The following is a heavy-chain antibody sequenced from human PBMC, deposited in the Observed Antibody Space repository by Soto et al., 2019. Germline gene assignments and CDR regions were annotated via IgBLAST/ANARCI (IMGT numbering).Heavy chain of an antibody. V-gene: IGHV4-59*01. D-gene: IGHD3-10*01. CDR1: GGSISSYY. CDR3: ARARLSRSWWFDP. CDR2: IYYSGST. Sequence: SETLSLTCTVSGGSISSYYWSWIRQPPGKGLEWIEYIYYSGSTNYNPSLKSRVTISVDTSKNQFSLKLSSVTAADTAVYYCARARLSRSWWFDPWGQGTLVTVSS. J-gene: IGHJ5*02.